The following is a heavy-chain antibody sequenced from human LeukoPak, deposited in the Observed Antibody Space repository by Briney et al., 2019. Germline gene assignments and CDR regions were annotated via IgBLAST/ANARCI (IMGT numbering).Heavy chain of an antibody. D-gene: IGHD3-22*01. J-gene: IGHJ4*02. CDR2: IYYSGST. CDR1: NGSISSSSYY. V-gene: IGHV4-39*07. Sequence: PSETLSLTCNVYNGSISSSSYYWGWIRQPPGKGLEWIGSIYYSGSTYYNPSLKSRVTISVDTSKNQFSLKLSSVTAADTAVYYCARPTYYYDSSGYPKVYFDYWGQGTLVTVSS. CDR3: ARPTYYYDSSGYPKVYFDY.